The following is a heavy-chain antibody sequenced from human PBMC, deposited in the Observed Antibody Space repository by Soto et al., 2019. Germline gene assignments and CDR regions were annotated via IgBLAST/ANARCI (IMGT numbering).Heavy chain of an antibody. D-gene: IGHD2-15*01. V-gene: IGHV4-30-4*01. J-gene: IGHJ4*02. CDR2: IYYSGST. CDR3: ARQLGYCSGGSCYRAYYFDY. CDR1: GGSISSGDYY. Sequence: QVQLQESGPGLVKPSQTLSLTCTVSGGSISSGDYYWSWIRQPPGKGLEWIGYIYYSGSTYYNPSLNSRVTISVDTSKNQFSLKLSSVTAADTAVYYCARQLGYCSGGSCYRAYYFDYWGQGTLVTVSS.